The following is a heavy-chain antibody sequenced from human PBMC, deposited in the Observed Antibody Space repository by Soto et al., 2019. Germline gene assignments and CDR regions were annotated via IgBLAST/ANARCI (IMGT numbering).Heavy chain of an antibody. CDR3: AKDAGGFDGYCYYYLYV. Sequence: QVQLVESGGGVVQPGRSLRLSCAASGFTFSSYGMHWVRQAPGKGLEWVAVISYDGSNKYYADSVKGRFTISRDNSKNTVYLQIDRLSAEDTAVYYCAKDAGGFDGYCYYYLYVWGKGTTVTVSS. J-gene: IGHJ6*03. CDR1: GFTFSSYG. CDR2: ISYDGSNK. D-gene: IGHD3-10*01. V-gene: IGHV3-30*18.